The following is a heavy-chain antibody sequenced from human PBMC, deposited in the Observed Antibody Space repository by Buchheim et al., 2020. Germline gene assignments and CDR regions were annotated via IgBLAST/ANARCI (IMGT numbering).Heavy chain of an antibody. V-gene: IGHV3-23*01. CDR3: AKSDCTNGVCYYYYGMDV. D-gene: IGHD2-8*01. CDR1: GFTFSSSA. J-gene: IGHJ6*02. CDR2: ISVSGGST. Sequence: EVQLLESGGGLVQPGGSLRLSCAASGFTFSSSAMSWVRQSPGKGLEWVSAISVSGGSTYYADSVKGRFTISRDNSKNTLYLQMNSLRAEDTAVYYCAKSDCTNGVCYYYYGMDVWGQGTT.